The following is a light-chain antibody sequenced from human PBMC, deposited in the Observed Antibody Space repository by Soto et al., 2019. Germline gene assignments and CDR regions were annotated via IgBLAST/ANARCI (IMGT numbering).Light chain of an antibody. J-gene: IGKJ2*01. V-gene: IGKV3-20*01. Sequence: EIVLTQSPGTLSLSPGERATLSCRASQSVRSNYLAWYQQKPGQAPRLLIYGASSRATGIPDRFSGTGSGTDFTLPISRLEPEDFVVYYCRQYGGSPYTFGQGTKLEIK. CDR1: QSVRSNY. CDR2: GAS. CDR3: RQYGGSPYT.